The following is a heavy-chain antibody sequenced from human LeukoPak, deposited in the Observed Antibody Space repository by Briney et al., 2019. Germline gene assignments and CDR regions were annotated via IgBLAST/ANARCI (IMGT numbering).Heavy chain of an antibody. D-gene: IGHD3-16*02. CDR1: GGSISNYY. CDR3: ARVKLRLGELSYNWFDP. V-gene: IGHV4-4*07. CDR2: VYTSGST. Sequence: PSETLSLTCTVSGGSISNYYWSWIRQPAGKGLEWIGHVYTSGSTNYNPSLKSRVTMSLDTSKNQFSLKLSSVTAADTAVYYCARVKLRLGELSYNWFDPWGQGTLVTVSS. J-gene: IGHJ5*02.